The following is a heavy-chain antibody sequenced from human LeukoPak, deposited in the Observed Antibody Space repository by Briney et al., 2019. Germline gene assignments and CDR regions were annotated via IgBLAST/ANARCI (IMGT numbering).Heavy chain of an antibody. CDR2: ISGSGGST. J-gene: IGHJ4*02. V-gene: IGHV3-23*01. D-gene: IGHD3-10*01. CDR1: GSTFSSYA. Sequence: GGSLRLSCAASGSTFSSYAMSWVRQAPGKGLEWVSAISGSGGSTYYADSVKGRFTISRDNSKNTLYLQMNSLRAEDTAVYYCAKSEFLYYYGSGSYTYWGQGTLVTVSS. CDR3: AKSEFLYYYGSGSYTY.